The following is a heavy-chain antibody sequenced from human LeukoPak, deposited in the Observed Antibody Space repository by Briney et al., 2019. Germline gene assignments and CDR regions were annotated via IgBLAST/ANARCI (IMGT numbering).Heavy chain of an antibody. CDR3: ARRPSATGADFDY. CDR2: IYPGDSDT. V-gene: IGHV5-51*01. Sequence: GESLKISCKGSGYGFTSYCIGWVRQMPGKGLEWMGIIYPGDSDTRYSPSFQGQVTISADKSISTAYLQWSSLKASDTAMYYCARRPSATGADFDYWGQGTLVTVSS. D-gene: IGHD7-27*01. CDR1: GYGFTSYC. J-gene: IGHJ4*02.